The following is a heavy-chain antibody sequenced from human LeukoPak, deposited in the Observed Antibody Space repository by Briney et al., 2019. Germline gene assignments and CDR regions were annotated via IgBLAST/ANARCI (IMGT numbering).Heavy chain of an antibody. Sequence: GGSLRLSCAASGFTFNSYNMNWVRQAPGKGLEWVSSISLSSSYIYYADSVKGRFTISRDNAKNSLYLQMNSLRAEDTAVYYCARSIYSAYFDYWGQGTLVTVSS. CDR3: ARSIYSAYFDY. CDR2: ISLSSSYI. V-gene: IGHV3-21*01. CDR1: GFTFNSYN. D-gene: IGHD1-26*01. J-gene: IGHJ4*02.